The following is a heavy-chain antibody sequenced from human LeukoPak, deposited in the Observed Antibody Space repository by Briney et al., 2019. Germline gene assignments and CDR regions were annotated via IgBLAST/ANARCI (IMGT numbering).Heavy chain of an antibody. CDR1: GGTFSSYA. Sequence: ASVKVSCKASGGTFSSYAISWVRQAPGQGLEWMGGIIPIFGTANYAQKFQGRVTITTDESTSTAYMGLSSLRSEDTAVYYCGRLAAAGFGYFDYWGQGTLVTASS. CDR3: GRLAAAGFGYFDY. V-gene: IGHV1-69*05. CDR2: IIPIFGTA. D-gene: IGHD6-13*01. J-gene: IGHJ4*02.